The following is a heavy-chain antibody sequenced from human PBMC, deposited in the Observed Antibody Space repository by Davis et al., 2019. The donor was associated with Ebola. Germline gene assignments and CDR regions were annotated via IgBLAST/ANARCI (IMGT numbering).Heavy chain of an antibody. Sequence: PGGSLRLSCAASGFTFSHFGMHWVRQRPGKGLEWLAVIWYDGTNTHYADSVKGRFTISRDNAKNSLYLQMNSLTPEDTAFYYCAKLRSHDYTDSSDDFYLDLWGRGTLVTVSS. CDR2: IWYDGTNT. D-gene: IGHD3-16*01. J-gene: IGHJ2*01. CDR1: GFTFSHFG. CDR3: AKLRSHDYTDSSDDFYLDL. V-gene: IGHV3-33*03.